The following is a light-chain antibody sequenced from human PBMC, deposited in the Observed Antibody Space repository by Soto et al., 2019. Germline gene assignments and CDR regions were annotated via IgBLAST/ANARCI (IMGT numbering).Light chain of an antibody. CDR3: QQYGSSLWT. CDR2: GAS. CDR1: QSVSSSN. V-gene: IGKV3-20*01. J-gene: IGKJ1*01. Sequence: IVLKPPPGPLSLYPGERARLSCSASQSVSSSNLGWYHQKPGQAPRLLIYGASSRATGIPDRFSGSGSGTVFTLTISRLEPEDFAVYYCQQYGSSLWTLGQGTKVDI.